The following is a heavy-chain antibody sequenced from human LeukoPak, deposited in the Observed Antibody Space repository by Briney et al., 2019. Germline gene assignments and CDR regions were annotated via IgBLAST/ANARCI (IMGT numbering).Heavy chain of an antibody. CDR1: GGSIGSYY. J-gene: IGHJ4*02. V-gene: IGHV4-59*01. CDR2: IYYSGST. Sequence: PSETLSLTCTVSGGSIGSYYWSWIRQPPGKGLEWIGYIYYSGSTNYNPSLKSRVTISVDTSKNQFSLKLSSVTAADTAVYYCARTRDGYYTYYFDYWGQGTLVTVSS. CDR3: ARTRDGYYTYYFDY. D-gene: IGHD5-24*01.